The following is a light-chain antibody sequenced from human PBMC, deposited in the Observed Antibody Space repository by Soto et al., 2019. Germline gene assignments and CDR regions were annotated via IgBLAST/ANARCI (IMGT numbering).Light chain of an antibody. J-gene: IGKJ3*01. Sequence: DIVLTQSPATLSLSPGERATLSCRASQSINTDLNWYRQTPGQAPRLLIYDSSNRATGIPARFSGSGAGTDFTLTISSLEPEDFAVYYCQHRSTWPFTFGPGTKVDI. CDR3: QHRSTWPFT. CDR2: DSS. V-gene: IGKV3-11*01. CDR1: QSINTD.